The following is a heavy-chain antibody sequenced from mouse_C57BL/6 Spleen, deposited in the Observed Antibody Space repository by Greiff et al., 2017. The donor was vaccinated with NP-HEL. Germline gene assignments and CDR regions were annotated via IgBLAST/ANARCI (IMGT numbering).Heavy chain of an antibody. CDR1: GYTFTSYW. J-gene: IGHJ4*01. CDR3: ARGDSKKAMDY. V-gene: IGHV1-50*01. Sequence: VQLQQPGAELVKPGASVKLSCKASGYTFTSYWMQWVQQRPGQGLEWIGEIDPSDSYPNYNQKFKGKATLTVDTSSSTAYMQLSSLTSEDSAVYYCARGDSKKAMDYWGQGTSVTVSS. D-gene: IGHD2-5*01. CDR2: IDPSDSYP.